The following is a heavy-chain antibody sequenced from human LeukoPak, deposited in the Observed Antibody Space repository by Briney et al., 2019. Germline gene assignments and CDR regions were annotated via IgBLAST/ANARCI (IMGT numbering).Heavy chain of an antibody. V-gene: IGHV1-69*13. CDR2: IIPIFGTA. J-gene: IGHJ4*02. CDR3: ARDLGRDGYNAPFDY. CDR1: GYTFTHHG. Sequence: GASVKVSCKASGYTFTHHGISWVRQAPGQGLEWMGGIIPIFGTANYAQKFQGRVTITADESTSTAYMELSSLRSEDTAVYYCARDLGRDGYNAPFDYWGQGTLVTVSS. D-gene: IGHD5-24*01.